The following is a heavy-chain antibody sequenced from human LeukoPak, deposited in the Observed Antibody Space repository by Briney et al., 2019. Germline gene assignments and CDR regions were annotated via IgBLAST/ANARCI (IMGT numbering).Heavy chain of an antibody. J-gene: IGHJ6*02. Sequence: SETLSLTCTVSGGSISSSSSHWGWIRQPPGKGLEWIGRVYYSGSAYYNPSLTSRVTISVDTSKNQFSLKLSSVAAADTAVYYCARGYGVVNYYYYGMDVWGQGTTVTVSS. CDR1: GGSISSSSSH. CDR2: VYYSGSA. CDR3: ARGYGVVNYYYYGMDV. V-gene: IGHV4-39*07. D-gene: IGHD3-3*01.